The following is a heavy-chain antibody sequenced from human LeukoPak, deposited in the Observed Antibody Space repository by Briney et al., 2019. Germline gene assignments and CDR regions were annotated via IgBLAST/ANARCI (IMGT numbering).Heavy chain of an antibody. CDR3: TARSDTYGHFDY. CDR1: GFSFSDST. CDR2: IRSKGNSYAT. Sequence: GGSLRLSCAASGFSFSDSTIHWVRQASGTGLEWVARIRSKGNSYATSYAASVKGRFTISRDDSKNMAYLQINSLKTEDSAIYYCTARSDTYGHFDYWGQGTLVTVSS. D-gene: IGHD5-18*01. V-gene: IGHV3-73*01. J-gene: IGHJ4*02.